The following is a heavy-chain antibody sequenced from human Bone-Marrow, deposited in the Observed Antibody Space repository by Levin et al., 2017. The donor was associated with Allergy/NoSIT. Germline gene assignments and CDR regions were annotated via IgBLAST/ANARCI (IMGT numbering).Heavy chain of an antibody. CDR2: IYYTGST. CDR3: ARLLRYDSSAYYSVYFDH. V-gene: IGHV4-59*08. Sequence: SQTLSLTCTVSGGSIRSYYWSWIRQPPGKGLEWVGYIYYTGSTNYNPSLKSRLTISVDTYKNQFSLRLSSVTAADTAVYYCARLLRYDSSAYYSVYFDHWGQGTLVTVSS. D-gene: IGHD3-22*01. CDR1: GGSIRSYY. J-gene: IGHJ4*02.